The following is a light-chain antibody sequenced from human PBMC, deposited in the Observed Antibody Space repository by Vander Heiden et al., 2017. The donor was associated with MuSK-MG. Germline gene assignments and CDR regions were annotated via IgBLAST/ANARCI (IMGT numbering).Light chain of an antibody. CDR1: SSNIGSNF. V-gene: IGLV1-47*01. CDR2: RNN. J-gene: IGLJ2*01. CDR3: AAWDDSLSGVV. Sequence: QAVLTQPPSASGTTGQRVTISCSGSSSNIGSNFVYWYQQLPGAAPKLLIYRNNRRPSGVPDRFSGSKSGASASLAISGLRSEDEADYFCAAWDDSLSGVVFGGGTKLTVL.